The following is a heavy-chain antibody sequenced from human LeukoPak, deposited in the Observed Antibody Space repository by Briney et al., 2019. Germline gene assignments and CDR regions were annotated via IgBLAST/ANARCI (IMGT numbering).Heavy chain of an antibody. Sequence: PSETLSLTCTVSGDSISSGGYYWSWIRQPPGKGLEWIGYIYHSGSAYYNPSLKSRVTISIDRSKNQFSLKLSSVTAADTAVYYCARAVPNCSGGSCYWYFDLWGRGTLVTVSS. CDR3: ARAVPNCSGGSCYWYFDL. CDR1: GDSISSGGYY. J-gene: IGHJ2*01. V-gene: IGHV4-30-2*01. D-gene: IGHD2-15*01. CDR2: IYHSGSA.